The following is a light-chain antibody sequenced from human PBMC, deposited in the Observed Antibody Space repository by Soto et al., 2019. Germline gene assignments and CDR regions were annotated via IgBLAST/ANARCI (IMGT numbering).Light chain of an antibody. CDR3: SSYTGKSASYV. J-gene: IGLJ1*01. CDR1: SSDVGGYNY. Sequence: QSALTQPASVSGSPGQSITISCTGTSSDVGGYNYVSWYQQHPGKAPKLMIYEVSNRPSGVSNRFSGSKSGNTASLTISGLQAEDEADYYCSSYTGKSASYVFGTGTKLTVL. V-gene: IGLV2-14*01. CDR2: EVS.